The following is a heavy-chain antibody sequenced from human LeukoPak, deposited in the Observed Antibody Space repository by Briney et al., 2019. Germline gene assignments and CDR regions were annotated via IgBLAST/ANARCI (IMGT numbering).Heavy chain of an antibody. CDR3: ARGGSTLHSAGGHDIEFYYYYYMDV. CDR1: GHSITSGSYY. V-gene: IGHV4-61*02. D-gene: IGHD3-9*01. CDR2: IFISGCT. Sequence: SETLSLTCTVSGHSITSGSYYWGWIRQPAGKGLEWIGRIFISGCTNYNPSLSSRVTISLDTSKNQFSLKLYSLTSADTAVYYCARGGSTLHSAGGHDIEFYYYYYMDVWGKGTTVTISS. J-gene: IGHJ6*03.